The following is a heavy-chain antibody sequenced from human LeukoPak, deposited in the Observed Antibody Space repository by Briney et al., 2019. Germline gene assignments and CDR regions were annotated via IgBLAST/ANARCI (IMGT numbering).Heavy chain of an antibody. CDR2: IPASGPKT. CDR3: VKEASKTFGIYTADY. Sequence: PPGGSLRLSCAASVFTFSSSAMGWVRRAPQKGLEWVSAIPASGPKTYYTGSVRGRFTISRDNSKNTVYLQMQSLRAEDTAVYYCVKEASKTFGIYTADYWGQGTLVTVSS. J-gene: IGHJ4*02. CDR1: VFTFSSSA. V-gene: IGHV3-23*01. D-gene: IGHD3-16*01.